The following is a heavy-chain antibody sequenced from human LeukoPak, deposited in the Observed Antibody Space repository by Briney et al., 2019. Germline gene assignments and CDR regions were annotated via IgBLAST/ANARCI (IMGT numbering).Heavy chain of an antibody. Sequence: GGSLRLSCGASGFTVSTNYMSWVRQAPGKGLEWVSIIYSGGSTYYADSVKGRFTISRDNSKNTLYLQMNSLRAEDTALYYCAKDHSLGYCTSTSCYGLDYWGQGTLVTVSS. V-gene: IGHV3-66*01. CDR3: AKDHSLGYCTSTSCYGLDY. CDR1: GFTVSTNY. D-gene: IGHD2-2*01. J-gene: IGHJ4*02. CDR2: IYSGGST.